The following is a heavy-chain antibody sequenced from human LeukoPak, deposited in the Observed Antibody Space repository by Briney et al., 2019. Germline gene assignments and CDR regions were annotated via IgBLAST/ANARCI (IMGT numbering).Heavy chain of an antibody. V-gene: IGHV1-24*01. CDR1: GYTLTELS. Sequence: ASVKVSCKVSGYTLTELSMHWVRQAPGKGLEWMGGFDPEDGETIYAQKFQGRVTMTEDTSTDTAYMELGSLRSEDTAVYYCANWVLGTSNFDIWGQGTMVTVSS. CDR3: ANWVLGTSNFDI. J-gene: IGHJ3*02. CDR2: FDPEDGET. D-gene: IGHD2-8*02.